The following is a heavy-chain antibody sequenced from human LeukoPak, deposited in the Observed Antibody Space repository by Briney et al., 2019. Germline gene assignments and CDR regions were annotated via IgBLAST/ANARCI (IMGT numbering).Heavy chain of an antibody. CDR2: IRGRSDTT. J-gene: IGHJ3*02. CDR1: GFTFTMFS. Sequence: GGSLRLPCAASGFTFTMFSMNWLRQAPGKGLEWIAFIRGRSDTTYYADSVQGRFTISRDNAEDSVYLQMNSLRVEDTAVYYCARTYDFGVGPPGDAFDNWGQGTLVTVSS. V-gene: IGHV3-48*01. D-gene: IGHD3-3*01. CDR3: ARTYDFGVGPPGDAFDN.